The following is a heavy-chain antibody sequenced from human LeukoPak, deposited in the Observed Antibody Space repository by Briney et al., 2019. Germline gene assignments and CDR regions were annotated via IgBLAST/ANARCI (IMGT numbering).Heavy chain of an antibody. CDR1: GFTFSTYA. Sequence: GGSLRLSCAASGFTFSTYAMSWVRQAPGKGLDWVSAISGSGDSTDNAESVKGRFTISRDNSKNTLYLQMNSLRAEDTAVYYCAKDPASYWYYYYGMDVWGQGTTVTVSS. V-gene: IGHV3-23*01. CDR3: AKDPASYWYYYYGMDV. CDR2: ISGSGDST. D-gene: IGHD2-2*01. J-gene: IGHJ6*02.